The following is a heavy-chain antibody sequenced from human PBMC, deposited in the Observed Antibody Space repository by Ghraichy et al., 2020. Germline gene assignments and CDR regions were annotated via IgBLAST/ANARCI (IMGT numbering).Heavy chain of an antibody. D-gene: IGHD2-15*01. CDR3: ARDRIADAFDI. Sequence: ASVKVSCKASGYSFTSYDIHWVRQATGQGLEWMGWMNPNSGNTGYAQKFQGRVTMTRNTSISTAYMELSSLRSEDTAVYYCARDRIADAFDIWGQGTMVTVSS. CDR1: GYSFTSYD. V-gene: IGHV1-8*02. J-gene: IGHJ3*02. CDR2: MNPNSGNT.